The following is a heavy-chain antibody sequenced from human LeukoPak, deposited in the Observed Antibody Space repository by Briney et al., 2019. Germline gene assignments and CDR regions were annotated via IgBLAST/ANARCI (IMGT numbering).Heavy chain of an antibody. V-gene: IGHV3-21*01. Sequence: GGSLRLSCAASGFTFSPYSMNWVRQAPGKGLEWVSSISSSSSYIYYADSVKGRFTISRDNAKNSLYLQMNDLRGEDTGVYYCVTKEPSTSGWSYWGQGTLVTVSS. CDR1: GFTFSPYS. CDR3: VTKEPSTSGWSY. D-gene: IGHD6-19*01. CDR2: ISSSSSYI. J-gene: IGHJ4*02.